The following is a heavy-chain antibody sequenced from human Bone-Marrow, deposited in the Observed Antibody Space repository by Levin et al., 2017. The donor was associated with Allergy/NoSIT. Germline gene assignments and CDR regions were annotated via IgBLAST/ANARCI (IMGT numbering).Heavy chain of an antibody. V-gene: IGHV1-69*13. D-gene: IGHD3-3*01. Sequence: ASVKVSCKTFGGTFFQSALSWVRQAPGQGLQWMGGITPMFVTPKYAQKFEDRITITADDSTSTTYLEVNSLTSDDTAIYYCAILINRLRDSKPQPDYWGQGTRVTVSS. J-gene: IGHJ4*02. CDR2: ITPMFVTP. CDR3: AILINRLRDSKPQPDY. CDR1: GGTFFQSA.